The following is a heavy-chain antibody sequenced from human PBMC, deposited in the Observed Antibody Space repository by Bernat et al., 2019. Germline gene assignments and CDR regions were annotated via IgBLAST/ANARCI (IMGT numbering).Heavy chain of an antibody. J-gene: IGHJ4*02. CDR1: GFTFSSYA. Sequence: EVQLLESGGGLVQPGGSLRLSCAASGFTFSSYAMSWVRQAPGKGLEWVSAISGSGGSTYYADSVKGRFTISRDNSKNTLYLQMSSLRAEDTAVYYCRSEWHMITFGGGPAYWDQGNLLTVSS. CDR3: RSEWHMITFGGGPAY. CDR2: ISGSGGST. D-gene: IGHD3-16*01. V-gene: IGHV3-23*01.